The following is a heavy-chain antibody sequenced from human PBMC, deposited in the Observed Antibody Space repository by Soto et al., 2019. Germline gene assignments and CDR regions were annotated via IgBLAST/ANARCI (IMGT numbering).Heavy chain of an antibody. Sequence: GGSLRLSCAASGFSFSNYAMHWVRQAPGKGLEFVSGISSNGGITYYANSVKGRFTISRDNSKNALYLQMNSLRAEDTAVYYCAKDGLSWRHSYGSCHYWGQGTLVTVSS. CDR1: GFSFSNYA. V-gene: IGHV3-64*01. J-gene: IGHJ4*02. CDR3: AKDGLSWRHSYGSCHY. D-gene: IGHD5-18*01. CDR2: ISSNGGIT.